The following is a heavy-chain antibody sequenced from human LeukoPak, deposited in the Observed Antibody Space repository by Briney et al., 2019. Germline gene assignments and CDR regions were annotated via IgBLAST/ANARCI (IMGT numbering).Heavy chain of an antibody. CDR1: GAFISSGTYY. J-gene: IGHJ4*02. CDR2: FYISGST. Sequence: PSETLSLTCTVSGAFISSGTYYWSWIRQPAGKGLEWIGRFYISGSTHYNPSLKSRVTISVDTSKNQFSLKVNSVTAADTAVYYCARGDYGDYWYYFDYWGQGTLVTVSS. V-gene: IGHV4-61*02. CDR3: ARGDYGDYWYYFDY. D-gene: IGHD4-17*01.